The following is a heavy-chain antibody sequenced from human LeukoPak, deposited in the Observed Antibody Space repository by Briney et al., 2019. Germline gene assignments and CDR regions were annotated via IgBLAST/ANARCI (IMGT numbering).Heavy chain of an antibody. V-gene: IGHV1-69*13. D-gene: IGHD1-26*01. J-gene: IGHJ3*02. CDR3: ARVIISGSYYTGLPDAFDI. Sequence: GASVKVSCKASGGTFSSYAISWVRQAPGQGLEWMGGIIPIFGTANYAQKFQGRVTITADESTSTAYIELSSLRSEDTAVYYCARVIISGSYYTGLPDAFDIWGQGTVVTVSS. CDR1: GGTFSSYA. CDR2: IIPIFGTA.